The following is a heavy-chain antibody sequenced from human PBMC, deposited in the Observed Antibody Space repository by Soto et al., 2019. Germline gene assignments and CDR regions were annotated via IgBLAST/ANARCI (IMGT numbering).Heavy chain of an antibody. D-gene: IGHD6-6*01. J-gene: IGHJ4*02. V-gene: IGHV4-34*01. CDR1: SGSFSGYY. Sequence: QVQLHQWGAGLLKPSETLSLACSIYSGSFSGYYWSWIRQPPGKGLEWIGEISQSGNTNYSPSLMSRVSISNDMSKKQFALNLAAVSAADTAVYYCARAPKVSSSSQTRHYFCGEGNLVTVSS. CDR3: ARAPKVSSSSQTRHYF. CDR2: ISQSGNT.